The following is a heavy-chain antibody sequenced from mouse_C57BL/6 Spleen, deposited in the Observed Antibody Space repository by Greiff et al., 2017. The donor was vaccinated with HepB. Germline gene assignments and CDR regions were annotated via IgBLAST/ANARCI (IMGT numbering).Heavy chain of an antibody. V-gene: IGHV5-17*01. CDR2: ISSGSSTI. CDR3: ARPYGGYHSAWFAY. CDR1: GFTFSDYG. D-gene: IGHD2-3*01. Sequence: EVNVVESGGGLVKPGGSLKLSCAASGFTFSDYGMHWVRQAPEKGLEWVAYISSGSSTIYYADTVKGRFTISRDNAKNTLFLQMTSLRSEDTAMYYCARPYGGYHSAWFAYWGQGTLVTVSA. J-gene: IGHJ3*01.